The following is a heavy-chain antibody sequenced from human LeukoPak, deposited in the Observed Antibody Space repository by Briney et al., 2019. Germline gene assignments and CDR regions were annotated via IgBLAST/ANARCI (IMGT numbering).Heavy chain of an antibody. CDR3: ARVGVKRITMIVVANYRPPAFDI. Sequence: SVKVSCKASGGTFSSYAISWVRQAPGQGLEWMGGIIPIFGTANYAQKFQGRVTITADESTSTAYMELSSLRSEDTAVYYCARVGVKRITMIVVANYRPPAFDIWGQGTMVTVSS. V-gene: IGHV1-69*13. CDR2: IIPIFGTA. CDR1: GGTFSSYA. D-gene: IGHD3-22*01. J-gene: IGHJ3*02.